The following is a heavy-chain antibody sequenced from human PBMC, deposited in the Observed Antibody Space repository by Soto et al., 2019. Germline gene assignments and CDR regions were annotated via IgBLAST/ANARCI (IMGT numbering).Heavy chain of an antibody. Sequence: ASETLSLTCAVYGGSFSGYYWSWIRQPPGKGLEWIGEINHSGSTNYNPSLKSRVTISVDTSKNQFSLKLSSVTAADTAVYYCARVSITIFGVVIRMDVWGQGTTVTVSS. CDR1: GGSFSGYY. J-gene: IGHJ6*02. CDR3: ARVSITIFGVVIRMDV. D-gene: IGHD3-3*01. CDR2: INHSGST. V-gene: IGHV4-34*01.